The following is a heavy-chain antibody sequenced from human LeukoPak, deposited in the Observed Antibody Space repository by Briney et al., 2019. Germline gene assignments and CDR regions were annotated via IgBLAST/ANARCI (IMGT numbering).Heavy chain of an antibody. CDR2: ISSSSSYI. J-gene: IGHJ4*02. D-gene: IGHD3-3*01. Sequence: PGGSLRLSCAASGFTFSSYSMNWVRQAPGKGLEWVSSISSSSSYIYYADSVKGRFTISRDNAKNSLYLQMNSLRAEDTAVYYCARAVWFENYYDYYYFDYWGQGTLVTVSS. CDR1: GFTFSSYS. CDR3: ARAVWFENYYDYYYFDY. V-gene: IGHV3-21*01.